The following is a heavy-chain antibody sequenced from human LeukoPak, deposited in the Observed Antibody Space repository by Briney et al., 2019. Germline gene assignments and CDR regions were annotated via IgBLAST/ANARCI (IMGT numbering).Heavy chain of an antibody. CDR2: ISGSGGST. CDR3: AKDRVSSFPGHNWFDP. J-gene: IGHJ5*02. D-gene: IGHD6-6*01. V-gene: IGHV3-23*01. CDR1: GFTFSSYA. Sequence: GGSLRLSCAASGFTFSSYAMSWVRQAPGKGLEWVLAISGSGGSTYYADSVKGRFTISRDNSKNTLYLQMNSLRAEDTAVYYCAKDRVSSFPGHNWFDPWGQGTLVTVSS.